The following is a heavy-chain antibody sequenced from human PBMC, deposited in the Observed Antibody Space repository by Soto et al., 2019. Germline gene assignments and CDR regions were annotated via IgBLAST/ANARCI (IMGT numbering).Heavy chain of an antibody. V-gene: IGHV1-69*13. Sequence: SVKVSCKASGGTFSSYAISWVRQAPGQGLEWMGGIIPIFGTANYAQKFQGRVTITADESTSTAYMELSSLRSEDTAVYYCARGGIAAAGAFDYWGQGTLVTVSS. CDR3: ARGGIAAAGAFDY. J-gene: IGHJ4*02. D-gene: IGHD6-13*01. CDR2: IIPIFGTA. CDR1: GGTFSSYA.